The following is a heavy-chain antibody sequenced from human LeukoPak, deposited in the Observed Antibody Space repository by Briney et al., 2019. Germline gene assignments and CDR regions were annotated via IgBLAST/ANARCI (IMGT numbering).Heavy chain of an antibody. D-gene: IGHD5-18*01. Sequence: PSETLSLTCAVYGGSFSGYYWSWIRQPPGKGLEWIGEINHSGSTNYNPSLKSRVTISVDTSKNQFSLELSSVTAADTAVYYCARDAGRGYSYGYFDYWGQGTLVTVSS. CDR3: ARDAGRGYSYGYFDY. CDR2: INHSGST. J-gene: IGHJ4*02. CDR1: GGSFSGYY. V-gene: IGHV4-34*01.